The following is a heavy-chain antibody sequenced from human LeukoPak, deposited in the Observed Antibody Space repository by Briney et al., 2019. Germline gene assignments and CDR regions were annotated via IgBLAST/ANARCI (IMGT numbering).Heavy chain of an antibody. J-gene: IGHJ3*02. CDR3: ARVGTAMISGAFDI. CDR2: IYYSGST. CDR1: GGSISSGDYY. Sequence: SQTLSLTCTVSGGSISSGDYYWSWIRQPPGKGLEWIGYIYYSGSTYYNPSLKSRVTISVDTSKNQFSLKLSSVTAAATAVYYCARVGTAMISGAFDIWGQGKMVTVS. V-gene: IGHV4-30-4*08. D-gene: IGHD5-18*01.